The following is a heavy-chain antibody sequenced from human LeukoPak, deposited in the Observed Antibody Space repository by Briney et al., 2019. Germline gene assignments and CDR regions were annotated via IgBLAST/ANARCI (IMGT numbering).Heavy chain of an antibody. Sequence: SVKVSCKASGGTFSSYAISWVRQATGQGLEWMGGIIPIFGTANYAQKFQGRVTITADESTSTAYMELSSLRSEDTAVYYCARGEIVVVITNERYYYYGMDVWGQGTTVTVSS. CDR2: IIPIFGTA. V-gene: IGHV1-69*13. J-gene: IGHJ6*02. CDR1: GGTFSSYA. CDR3: ARGEIVVVITNERYYYYGMDV. D-gene: IGHD3-22*01.